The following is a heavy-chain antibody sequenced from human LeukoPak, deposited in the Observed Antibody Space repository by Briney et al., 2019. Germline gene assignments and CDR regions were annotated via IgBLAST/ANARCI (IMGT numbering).Heavy chain of an antibody. CDR1: GYSISSGYY. J-gene: IGHJ4*02. Sequence: SETLSLTCTVSGYSISSGYYWGWIRQPPGKGLEWIGSIYHSGSTYYNPSLKSRVTISVDTSKNQFSLKLSSVTAADTAVYYCARVSSGRHGYWGQGTLVTVSS. V-gene: IGHV4-38-2*02. CDR3: ARVSSGRHGY. CDR2: IYHSGST. D-gene: IGHD3-10*01.